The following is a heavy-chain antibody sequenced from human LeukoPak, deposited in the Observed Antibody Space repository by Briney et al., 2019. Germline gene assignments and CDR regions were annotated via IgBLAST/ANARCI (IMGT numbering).Heavy chain of an antibody. CDR2: ITGYGAT. CDR1: GFTFSNFA. Sequence: GGSLRLSCAASGFTFSNFAMMWVRQAPGTGLQWVSTITGYGATFYAASVRGRFAIFRDTSMHTLFLQMNSLGAEDTAVYYCAKGAAAGKVDWFDPWGQGTLVTVSS. CDR3: AKGAAAGKVDWFDP. D-gene: IGHD6-13*01. V-gene: IGHV3-23*01. J-gene: IGHJ5*02.